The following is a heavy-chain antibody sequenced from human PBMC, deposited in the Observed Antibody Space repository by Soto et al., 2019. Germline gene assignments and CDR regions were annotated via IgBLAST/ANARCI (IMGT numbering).Heavy chain of an antibody. J-gene: IGHJ4*02. Sequence: AETLGLTYTGTGGGGIRMQNLWGGIRQRPGKGLELIGSIFYSGTTYNNPSLNSRVTLSVDTSKNQFSLKLNSVTAADTAVYYCARYYGDYKNYFAYWGQGTLVTVS. CDR3: ARYYGDYKNYFAY. V-gene: IGHV4-39*01. CDR1: GGGGIRMQNL. D-gene: IGHD4-17*01. CDR2: IFYSGTT.